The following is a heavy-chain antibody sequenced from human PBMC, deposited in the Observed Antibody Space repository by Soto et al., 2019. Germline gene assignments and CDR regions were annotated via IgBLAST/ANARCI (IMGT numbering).Heavy chain of an antibody. D-gene: IGHD1-26*01. Sequence: GASVKVSCKASGYTFTSYGISWVRQAPGQGLEWMGWISAYNGNTNYAQKLQGRVTMTTDTSTSTAYMELRSLRSDDTAVYYCAGVGVNSGSLEGAFDIWGQGTMVTVSS. CDR3: AGVGVNSGSLEGAFDI. CDR1: GYTFTSYG. CDR2: ISAYNGNT. J-gene: IGHJ3*02. V-gene: IGHV1-18*01.